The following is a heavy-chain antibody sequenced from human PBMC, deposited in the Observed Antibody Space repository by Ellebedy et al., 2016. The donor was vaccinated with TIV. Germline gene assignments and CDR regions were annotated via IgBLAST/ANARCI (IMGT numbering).Heavy chain of an antibody. J-gene: IGHJ5*02. V-gene: IGHV3-7*01. Sequence: GGSLRLSCAASGFSFRSYWMGWVRQAPGKGLEWVASIRQDGNERDYVDSVKGRFTISRDSGKNSLDLQMNSLRAEDSALYYCAREGAYGDYSQVSFPFDPWGRGTLVIVSS. CDR3: AREGAYGDYSQVSFPFDP. CDR1: GFSFRSYW. CDR2: IRQDGNER. D-gene: IGHD4-17*01.